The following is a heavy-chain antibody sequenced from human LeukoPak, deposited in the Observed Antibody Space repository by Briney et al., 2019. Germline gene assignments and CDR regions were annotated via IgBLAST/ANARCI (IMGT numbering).Heavy chain of an antibody. D-gene: IGHD3-3*01. J-gene: IGHJ4*02. Sequence: GGSLRLSCAASGFNFSDYYMSWIRQAPGKGLEWVSYISSVGSTIYYADSVKGRFTISRDNARNSLYLQMNSLRAEDTAVYYCARRMDYDFWSGYSFDYWGQGTLVTVSS. V-gene: IGHV3-11*01. CDR1: GFNFSDYY. CDR3: ARRMDYDFWSGYSFDY. CDR2: ISSVGSTI.